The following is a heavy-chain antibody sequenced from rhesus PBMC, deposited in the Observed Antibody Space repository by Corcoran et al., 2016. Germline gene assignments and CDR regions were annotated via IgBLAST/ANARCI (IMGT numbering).Heavy chain of an antibody. CDR3: ARDHYEDDYGYYYTLDY. V-gene: IGHV4-106*01. D-gene: IGHD3-9*01. Sequence: QVQLQESGPGLVKPSETLSLTCAVSGGSISDDYYWSWIRQPPGKGLEWIGYIYGSGGVTNYNPSLKKRGTISIDTAKNQFSLKLSSVTAADTAVYYCARDHYEDDYGYYYTLDYWGQGVLVTVSS. J-gene: IGHJ4*01. CDR1: GGSISDDYY. CDR2: IYGSGGVT.